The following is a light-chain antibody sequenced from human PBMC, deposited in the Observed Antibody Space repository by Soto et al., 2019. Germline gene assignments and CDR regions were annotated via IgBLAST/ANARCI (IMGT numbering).Light chain of an antibody. CDR2: KAS. V-gene: IGKV1-5*03. Sequence: DIQMTQSPSTLSGSVGDRVTITCRASQTISSWLAWYQQKPGKAPKLLIYKASTLKSGVPSRFSGSGSGTEFTLTISSLQPDDFATYYCQQANSFPLTFGGG. CDR1: QTISSW. CDR3: QQANSFPLT. J-gene: IGKJ4*01.